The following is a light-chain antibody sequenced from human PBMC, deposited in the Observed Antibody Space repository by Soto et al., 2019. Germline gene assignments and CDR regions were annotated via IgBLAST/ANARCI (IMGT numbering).Light chain of an antibody. CDR3: QQRSNWLT. CDR1: QSVSSY. CDR2: DAS. V-gene: IGKV3-11*01. J-gene: IGKJ4*01. Sequence: EIVLTQSPATLSLSPGERATLSCRASQSVSSYLAWYQQKPGQAPRLLIYDASNRATGIAARFSGSGSGTDFTLTISSLKPEDFAVYYCQQRSNWLTFGGGTKVEIK.